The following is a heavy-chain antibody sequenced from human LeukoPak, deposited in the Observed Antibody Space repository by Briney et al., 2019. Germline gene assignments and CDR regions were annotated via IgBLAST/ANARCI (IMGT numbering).Heavy chain of an antibody. J-gene: IGHJ3*02. Sequence: GGSLRLSCAASGFTFSSYTMKWVRQAPGKGLEWVSAISGSGGSTYYADSVKGRFTISRDNSKNTLYLQMNSLRAEDTAVYYCARGGSYLSAFDIWGQGTMVTVSS. V-gene: IGHV3-23*01. CDR1: GFTFSSYT. CDR3: ARGGSYLSAFDI. CDR2: ISGSGGST. D-gene: IGHD1-26*01.